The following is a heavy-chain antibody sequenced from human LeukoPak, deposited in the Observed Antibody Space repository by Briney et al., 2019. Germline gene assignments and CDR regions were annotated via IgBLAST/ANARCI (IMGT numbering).Heavy chain of an antibody. J-gene: IGHJ4*02. D-gene: IGHD3-22*01. V-gene: IGHV4-4*07. CDR2: IYTSDNT. Sequence: SETLSLTCTVSDGSISGYYWTWIRQPAGKGLEWIGRIYTSDNTIYNPSLRSRVTMSVDTSKNQFSLKLSSVTAADTAVYYCARRISTYDSSGYSTGDAFDFWGQGILVTVSS. CDR3: ARRISTYDSSGYSTGDAFDF. CDR1: DGSISGYY.